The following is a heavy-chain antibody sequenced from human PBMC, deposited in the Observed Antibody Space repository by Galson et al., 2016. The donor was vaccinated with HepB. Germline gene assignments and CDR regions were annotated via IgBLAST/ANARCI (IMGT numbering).Heavy chain of an antibody. D-gene: IGHD2-21*01. CDR3: ARGGGYYYFDY. V-gene: IGHV3-64*04. CDR1: GFSFSSYP. CDR2: ITTNGDDT. J-gene: IGHJ4*02. Sequence: SLRLSCAASGFSFSSYPMHWVRQAPGKGLEYVSGITTNGDDTKYADSVKGRFTIFRDNAKNTLYLQMNSLRAEDTAVYYCARGGGYYYFDYWGQGNLVTVSS.